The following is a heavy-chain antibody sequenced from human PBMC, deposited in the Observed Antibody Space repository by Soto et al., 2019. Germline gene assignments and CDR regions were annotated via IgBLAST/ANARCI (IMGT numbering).Heavy chain of an antibody. D-gene: IGHD6-19*01. V-gene: IGHV1-69*06. Sequence: ASVKVSCKASGGTFSSYAISWVRQAPGQGLEWMGGIIPIFGTANYAQKFQGRVTITADKSTSTAYMELSSLRSEDTAVYYCLIQPSGYSSGWYGPYFDYWGQGTLVTVSS. J-gene: IGHJ4*02. CDR3: LIQPSGYSSGWYGPYFDY. CDR1: GGTFSSYA. CDR2: IIPIFGTA.